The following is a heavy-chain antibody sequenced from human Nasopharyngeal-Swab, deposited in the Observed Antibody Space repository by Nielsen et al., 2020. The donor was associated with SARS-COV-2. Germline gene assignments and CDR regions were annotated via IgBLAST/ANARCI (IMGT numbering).Heavy chain of an antibody. CDR3: ARGCSSTSCPQGVGWFDP. CDR2: INAGNGNT. Sequence: WVRQAPGQRLEWMGWINAGNGNTKYSQKFQGRVTITRGTSASTAYMQLSSLRSEDTAVYYCARGCSSTSCPQGVGWFDPWGQGTLVTVSS. D-gene: IGHD2-2*01. J-gene: IGHJ5*02. V-gene: IGHV1-3*01.